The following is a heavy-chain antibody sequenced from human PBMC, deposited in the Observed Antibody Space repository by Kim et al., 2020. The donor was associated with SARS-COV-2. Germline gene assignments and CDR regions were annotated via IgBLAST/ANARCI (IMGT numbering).Heavy chain of an antibody. Sequence: NTKFSQQFKGRVTFTRDPSANTASMGLSSLGSEDTAVYYCARDLFHTGFDYWGQGTLVAVSS. J-gene: IGHJ4*02. CDR3: ARDLFHTGFDY. V-gene: IGHV1-3*01. D-gene: IGHD2-8*02. CDR2: NT.